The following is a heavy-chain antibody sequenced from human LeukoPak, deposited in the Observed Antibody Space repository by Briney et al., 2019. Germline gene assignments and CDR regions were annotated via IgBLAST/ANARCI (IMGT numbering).Heavy chain of an antibody. D-gene: IGHD1-20*01. Sequence: GGSLRLSCAASGFSFSSYSMNWVRQAPGKGLEWVSSISTSSTYIYYADSVKGRFTISRDNAKNSLYLQMNSLRAEDTAVYYCARDPPFIIGTTFFDYWGQGTLVTVSS. J-gene: IGHJ4*02. CDR1: GFSFSSYS. CDR2: ISTSSTYI. CDR3: ARDPPFIIGTTFFDY. V-gene: IGHV3-21*01.